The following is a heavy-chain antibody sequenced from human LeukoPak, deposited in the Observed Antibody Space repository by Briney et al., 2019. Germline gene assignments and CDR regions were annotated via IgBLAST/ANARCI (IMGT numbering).Heavy chain of an antibody. CDR1: GFTFSSYS. Sequence: GGSLRLSCAASGFTFSSYSMNWVRQAPGKGLEWVSSISSSSSYIYYADSVKGRFTISRDNAKNSLYLQMNNLRAEDTAVYYCARAPDDYVWGSYRIDAFDIWGQGTMVTVSS. J-gene: IGHJ3*02. CDR3: ARAPDDYVWGSYRIDAFDI. CDR2: ISSSSSYI. D-gene: IGHD3-16*02. V-gene: IGHV3-21*01.